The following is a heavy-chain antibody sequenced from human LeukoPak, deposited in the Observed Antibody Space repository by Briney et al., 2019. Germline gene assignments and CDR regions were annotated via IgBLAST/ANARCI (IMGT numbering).Heavy chain of an antibody. J-gene: IGHJ4*02. Sequence: GRSLRLSCAASGFTFSSYAMHWVRQAPGKGLEWVAVISYDGSNKYYADSVKGRFTISRDNSKNTLYLQMNSLRAEDTAVYYCARGFLWRYCSSTGCPYFDYWGQGTLVTVSS. D-gene: IGHD2-2*01. CDR1: GFTFSSYA. CDR2: ISYDGSNK. V-gene: IGHV3-30-3*01. CDR3: ARGFLWRYCSSTGCPYFDY.